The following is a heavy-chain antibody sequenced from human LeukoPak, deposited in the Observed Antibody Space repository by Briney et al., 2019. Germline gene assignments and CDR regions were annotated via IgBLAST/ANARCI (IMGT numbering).Heavy chain of an antibody. V-gene: IGHV4-59*08. CDR1: GDSVGSYY. D-gene: IGHD2-15*01. J-gene: IGHJ3*02. Sequence: SETLSHTRTVSGDSVGSYYWSWIRQPPGQGLEWIGSMYYSGTTNYNPSLKSQVTITVATSKNQFSLRLSSVTAADTAIYYCATSRGGPWGSFDIWGQGTRVTVSS. CDR3: ATSRGGPWGSFDI. CDR2: MYYSGTT.